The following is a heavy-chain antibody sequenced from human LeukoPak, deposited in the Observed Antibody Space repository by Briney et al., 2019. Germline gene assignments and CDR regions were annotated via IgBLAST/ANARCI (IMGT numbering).Heavy chain of an antibody. V-gene: IGHV3-23*01. Sequence: GGSLRLSCAASGFTFSSYVMSWVRQAPGKGLEWVSAISGSGGSTYYADSVKGRFTISRDNSKNTLYLQMNSLRAEDTAVYYCAKHYYDSSGYYNYFDYWGQGTLVTVSS. CDR1: GFTFSSYV. CDR3: AKHYYDSSGYYNYFDY. D-gene: IGHD3-22*01. CDR2: ISGSGGST. J-gene: IGHJ4*02.